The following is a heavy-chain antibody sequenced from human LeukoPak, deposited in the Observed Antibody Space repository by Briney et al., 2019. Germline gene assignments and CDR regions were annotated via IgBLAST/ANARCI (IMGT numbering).Heavy chain of an antibody. CDR3: ARERRAMSTYCSLYDSSVDDY. CDR1: GYIFSSYG. J-gene: IGHJ4*02. D-gene: IGHD3-22*01. V-gene: IGHV1-18*01. Sequence: GALVKVSCKAAGYIFSSYGISWVGRAPGQGLGWMGWISAYIGNANDAQKLQGRVTMTTDTSASTAYMELRSLRSDDTAVYYCARERRAMSTYCSLYDSSVDDYWGQGTLVTVSS. CDR2: ISAYIGNA.